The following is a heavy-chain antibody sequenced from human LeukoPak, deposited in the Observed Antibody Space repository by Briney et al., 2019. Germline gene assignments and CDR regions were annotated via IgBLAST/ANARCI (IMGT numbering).Heavy chain of an antibody. CDR1: GFTFSNCA. V-gene: IGHV3-30-3*01. CDR3: ARDYWWNYDY. Sequence: GGSLRLSCAAPGFTFSNCAMSWVRQAPGKGLEWVAVISKDGSDKYYPGSVRGRFTISRDNSKNTIYLQMDSLRAEDTAIYYCARDYWWNYDYWGQGTLVTVSS. J-gene: IGHJ4*02. D-gene: IGHD1-7*01. CDR2: ISKDGSDK.